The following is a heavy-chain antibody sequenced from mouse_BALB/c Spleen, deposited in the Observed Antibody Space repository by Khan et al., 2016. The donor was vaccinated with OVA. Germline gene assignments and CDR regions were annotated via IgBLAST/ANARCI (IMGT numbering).Heavy chain of an antibody. Sequence: LEESGAELVRPGASVKMSCKASGYTFTSYTIHWIKKRPGQGLEWIGYINPSNDYTNYNQKFKDKATLTTDKSSTTAYLRLSSLTSDDSAVYNCVRDGAYHRNDGWFAYWGQGTLVTVSA. V-gene: IGHV1-4*01. J-gene: IGHJ3*01. CDR1: GYTFTSYT. CDR3: VRDGAYHRNDGWFAY. CDR2: INPSNDYT. D-gene: IGHD2-14*01.